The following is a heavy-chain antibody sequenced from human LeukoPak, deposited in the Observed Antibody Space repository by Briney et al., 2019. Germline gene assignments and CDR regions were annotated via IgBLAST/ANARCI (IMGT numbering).Heavy chain of an antibody. Sequence: PSETLSLTCAVYGESSFSGYYWSWIRQTPGGALEWIGEINHSGYTNYNPSLKSRVTLSIDTSKNQFSLRLNYVTAADTAVYYCSRQVVGNDYWGQGTLVTVSS. V-gene: IGHV4-34*01. CDR1: GESSFSGYY. D-gene: IGHD3-22*01. CDR3: SRQVVGNDY. J-gene: IGHJ4*02. CDR2: INHSGYT.